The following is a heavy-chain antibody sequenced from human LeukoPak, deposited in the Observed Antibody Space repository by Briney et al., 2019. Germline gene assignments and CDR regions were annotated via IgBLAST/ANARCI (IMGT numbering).Heavy chain of an antibody. Sequence: GASVKVSCKASGYTFTSYYMHWVRQAPGQGLEWMGWTSAYNDKTKYAQKLEGRVTMTTDTSTSTAYMEMRSLRSDDTAVYYCARGTYFDYWGQGTLVTVSS. CDR2: TSAYNDKT. V-gene: IGHV1-18*04. CDR1: GYTFTSYY. CDR3: ARGTYFDY. J-gene: IGHJ4*02. D-gene: IGHD1-1*01.